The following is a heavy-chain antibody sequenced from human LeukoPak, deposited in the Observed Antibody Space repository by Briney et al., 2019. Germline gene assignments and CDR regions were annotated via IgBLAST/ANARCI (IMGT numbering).Heavy chain of an antibody. D-gene: IGHD3-3*01. CDR3: ARNRLPTYYDFWSGYPPDFDY. CDR2: IYYSGST. V-gene: IGHV4-39*07. CDR1: GGSISSSSYY. Sequence: PSETLSLTCTVSGGSISSSSYYWGWIRQPPGKGLEWIGSIYYSGSTYYNPSLKSRVTISVDTSENQFSLKLSSVTAADTAVYYCARNRLPTYYDFWSGYPPDFDYWGQGTLVTVSS. J-gene: IGHJ4*02.